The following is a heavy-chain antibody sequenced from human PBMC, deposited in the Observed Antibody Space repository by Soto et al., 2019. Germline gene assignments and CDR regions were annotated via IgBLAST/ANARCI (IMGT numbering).Heavy chain of an antibody. CDR1: GFTVSSNY. J-gene: IGHJ6*03. CDR2: IYSGGST. V-gene: IGHV3-53*04. CDR3: ASSGPRANYYGSGSYYNRAHYYYYYMDV. Sequence: GGSLRLSCAASGFTVSSNYMSWVRQAPGKGLEWVSVIYSGGSTYYADSVKGRFTISRHNSKNTLYLQMNSLRAEDTAVYYCASSGPRANYYGSGSYYNRAHYYYYYMDVWGKGTTVTVSS. D-gene: IGHD3-10*01.